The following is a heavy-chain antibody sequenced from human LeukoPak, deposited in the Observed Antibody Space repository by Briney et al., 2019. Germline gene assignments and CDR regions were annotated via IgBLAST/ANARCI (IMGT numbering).Heavy chain of an antibody. V-gene: IGHV4-38-2*01. CDR1: GYSISSGYY. J-gene: IGHJ2*01. CDR3: ARHRYCSSTSCPRYFDL. Sequence: SETLSLTCAVSGYSISSGYYWGWIRQPPGKGLEWIGSIYHSGSAYYNPSLKSRVTISVDTSKNQFSLKLSSVTAADTAVYYCARHRYCSSTSCPRYFDLWGRGTLVTVSS. CDR2: IYHSGSA. D-gene: IGHD2-2*01.